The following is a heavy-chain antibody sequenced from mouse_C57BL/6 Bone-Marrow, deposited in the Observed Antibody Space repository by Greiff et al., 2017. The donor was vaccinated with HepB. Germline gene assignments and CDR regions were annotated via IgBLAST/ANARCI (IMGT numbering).Heavy chain of an antibody. D-gene: IGHD1-1*01. CDR2: ISSGGDYI. CDR1: GFTFSSYA. J-gene: IGHJ1*03. V-gene: IGHV5-9-1*02. CDR3: TSATVVAHWYFDV. Sequence: EVQRVESGEGLVKPGGSLKLSCAASGFTFSSYAMSWVRQTPEKRLEWVAYISSGGDYIYYADTVKGRFTISRDNARNTLYLQMSSLKSEDTAMYYCTSATVVAHWYFDVWGTGTTVTVSS.